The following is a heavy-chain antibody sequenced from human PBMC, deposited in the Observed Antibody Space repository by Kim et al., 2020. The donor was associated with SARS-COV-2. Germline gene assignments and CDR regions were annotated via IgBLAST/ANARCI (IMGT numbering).Heavy chain of an antibody. CDR1: GFTVSSNY. CDR3: ARVLNYYGSGSPFDY. V-gene: IGHV3-53*01. Sequence: GGSLRLSCAASGFTVSSNYMSWVRQAPGKGLEWVSVIYSGGSTYYADSVKGRFTISRDNSKNTLYLQMNSLRAEDTAVYYCARVLNYYGSGSPFDYWGQGTLVTVSS. D-gene: IGHD3-10*01. J-gene: IGHJ4*02. CDR2: IYSGGST.